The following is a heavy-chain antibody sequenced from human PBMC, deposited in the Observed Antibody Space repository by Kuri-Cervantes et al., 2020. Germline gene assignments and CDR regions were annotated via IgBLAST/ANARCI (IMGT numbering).Heavy chain of an antibody. D-gene: IGHD2-15*01. V-gene: IGHV1-8*02. Sequence: ASVKVSCKASGYTFTSYDINWVRQATGQGLEWMGWMNPNSGNTGYAQKFQGRVTMTRNTSITTAYLELSSLKYEDTAIYYCAREVHYCSGAPCYDNWFDPWGQGTLVTVSS. J-gene: IGHJ5*02. CDR2: MNPNSGNT. CDR3: AREVHYCSGAPCYDNWFDP. CDR1: GYTFTSYD.